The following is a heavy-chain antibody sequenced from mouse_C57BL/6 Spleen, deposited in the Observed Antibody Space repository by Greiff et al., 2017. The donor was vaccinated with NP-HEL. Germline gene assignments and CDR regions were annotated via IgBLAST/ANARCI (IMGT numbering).Heavy chain of an antibody. D-gene: IGHD2-3*01. V-gene: IGHV1-53*01. J-gene: IGHJ4*01. CDR1: GYTFTSYW. CDR3: ARSGGYSYYYAMDY. CDR2: INPSNGGT. Sequence: QVQLKQSGTELVKPGASVKLSCKASGYTFTSYWMHWVKQRPGQGLEWIGNINPSNGGTNYNEKFKSKATLTVDKSSSTAYMQLSSLTSEDSAVYYCARSGGYSYYYAMDYWGQGTSVTVSS.